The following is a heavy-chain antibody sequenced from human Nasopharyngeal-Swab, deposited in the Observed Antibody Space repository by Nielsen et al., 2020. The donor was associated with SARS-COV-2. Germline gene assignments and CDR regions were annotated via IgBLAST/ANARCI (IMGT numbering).Heavy chain of an antibody. CDR3: AKTKWIQLWLAAFDI. J-gene: IGHJ3*02. D-gene: IGHD5-18*01. V-gene: IGHV3-9*01. CDR2: ISWNSGSI. CDR1: GFTFDDYA. Sequence: SLKISCAASGFTFDDYAMHWVRQAPGKGLEWVSGISWNSGSIGYADSVKGRFTISRDNAKNSLYLQMNSLRAEDTALYYCAKTKWIQLWLAAFDIWGQGTMVTVSS.